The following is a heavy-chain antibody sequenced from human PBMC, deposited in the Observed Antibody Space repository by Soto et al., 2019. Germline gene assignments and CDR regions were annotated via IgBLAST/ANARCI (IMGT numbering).Heavy chain of an antibody. CDR2: INAGNGNT. J-gene: IGHJ6*02. Sequence: ASVKVSCKASGYTFTSYAMHWVRQAPGQRLEWMGWINAGNGNTKYSQKFQGRVTITRDTSASTAYMELSSLRSEDTAVYYCASTPYFCTNGVCYHAYYYYGMDVWGQGTTVTVSS. V-gene: IGHV1-3*01. D-gene: IGHD2-8*01. CDR3: ASTPYFCTNGVCYHAYYYYGMDV. CDR1: GYTFTSYA.